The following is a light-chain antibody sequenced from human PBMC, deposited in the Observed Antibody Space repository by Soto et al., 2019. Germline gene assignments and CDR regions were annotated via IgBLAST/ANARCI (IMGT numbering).Light chain of an antibody. V-gene: IGLV1-44*01. Sequence: QSVLTQPLSASASPGQRVTISCSGGSSNIGSNTVAWYQHLPGTAPPRLIFTAGQRPSGVPGRFSGSKSGTSASLAISGLQSEGEGDFYCSAWDNSLNGYVFGPGTKVTVL. CDR2: TAG. CDR1: SSNIGSNT. J-gene: IGLJ1*01. CDR3: SAWDNSLNGYV.